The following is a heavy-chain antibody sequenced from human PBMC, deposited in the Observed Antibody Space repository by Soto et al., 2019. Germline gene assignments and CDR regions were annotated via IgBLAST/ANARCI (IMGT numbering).Heavy chain of an antibody. V-gene: IGHV4-4*07. Sequence: PSETLSLTCSVPGGAISSYYWSWVRQSAGKGLEWIGRVFSSGSTNYNASLKSRVTMSIDTSKNEVSLTLRSVTAADTAVYYCARVAFSYFGMDVWGPGTTVTVSS. CDR2: VFSSGST. D-gene: IGHD3-3*02. J-gene: IGHJ6*02. CDR3: ARVAFSYFGMDV. CDR1: GGAISSYY.